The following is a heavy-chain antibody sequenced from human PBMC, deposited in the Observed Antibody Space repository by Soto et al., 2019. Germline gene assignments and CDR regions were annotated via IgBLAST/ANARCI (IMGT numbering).Heavy chain of an antibody. V-gene: IGHV1-69*01. D-gene: IGHD2-2*01. Sequence: QVQLVQSGAEVKKPGSSVKVSCKASGGTFSSYAISWVRQAPGQGLEWMGGIIPIFGTANYAQKFQGRVTITADESTSTAYMELSSLRSEDTAVYYCARGVGVEDIVVVPAAPYYYYYGMDVWGQGTTVTVSS. CDR2: IIPIFGTA. J-gene: IGHJ6*02. CDR1: GGTFSSYA. CDR3: ARGVGVEDIVVVPAAPYYYYYGMDV.